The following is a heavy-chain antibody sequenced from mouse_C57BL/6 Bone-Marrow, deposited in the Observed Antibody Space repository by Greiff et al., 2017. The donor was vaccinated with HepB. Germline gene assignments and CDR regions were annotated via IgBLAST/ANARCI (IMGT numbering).Heavy chain of an antibody. CDR3: AREDYSNLAGFAY. CDR2: ISDGGSYT. V-gene: IGHV5-4*01. CDR1: GFPFSSYA. J-gene: IGHJ3*01. D-gene: IGHD2-5*01. Sequence: EVQLQQSGGGLVKPGGSLKLSCAASGFPFSSYAMSWVRQTPDKRLEWVATISDGGSYTYYPANVKGRFTISRDNAKHNLYLHLSHLKSEDTAMYYCAREDYSNLAGFAYWGQGTLVTVSA.